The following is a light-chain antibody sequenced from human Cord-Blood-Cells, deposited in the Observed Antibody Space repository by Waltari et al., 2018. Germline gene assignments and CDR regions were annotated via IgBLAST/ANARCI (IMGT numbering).Light chain of an antibody. J-gene: IGKJ5*01. V-gene: IGKV3-11*01. CDR3: QQRSNWIT. Sequence: EIVLPQSPATLSLSPGERATLSCRYSQSVSSYLAWYQQKPGQAPRLRIYDASNRATGIPARFSGSGSGTDFTLTISSLEPEDFAVYYCQQRSNWITFGQGTRLEIK. CDR1: QSVSSY. CDR2: DAS.